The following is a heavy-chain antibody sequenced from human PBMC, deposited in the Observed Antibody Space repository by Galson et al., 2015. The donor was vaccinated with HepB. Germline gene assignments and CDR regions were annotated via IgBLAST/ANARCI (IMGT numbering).Heavy chain of an antibody. J-gene: IGHJ6*02. CDR2: MWYDGSNK. Sequence: SLRLSCAVSGFTFSYYGMHWVRQAPGKGLEWVAAMWYDGSNKYYAESVKGRISFSRDTSKNTLYLQMNSLRAEDTAVYYCARDGNSYNDILSGFPIYGMDVWGQGTTVTVSS. CDR3: ARDGNSYNDILSGFPIYGMDV. D-gene: IGHD3-9*01. CDR1: GFTFSYYG. V-gene: IGHV3-33*01.